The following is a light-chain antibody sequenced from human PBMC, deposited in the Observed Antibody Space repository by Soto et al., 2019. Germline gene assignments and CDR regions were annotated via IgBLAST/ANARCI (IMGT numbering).Light chain of an antibody. J-gene: IGLJ2*01. CDR3: SSYGASSTL. V-gene: IGLV2-14*03. Sequence: QSALTQPASVSGSPGQSITISCTGSTSDIGGYNYVSWYQQHPGKAPKLLIYDVSYRPSGISDRFSGSKSGNTASLTISGLQPEDEADNYCSSYGASSTLFGGGTKVTVL. CDR1: TSDIGGYNY. CDR2: DVS.